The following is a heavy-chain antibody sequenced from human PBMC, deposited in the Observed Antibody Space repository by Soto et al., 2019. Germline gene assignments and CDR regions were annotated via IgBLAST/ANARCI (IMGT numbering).Heavy chain of an antibody. CDR3: ARKCGDRCTEDTDALEL. Sequence: SVKVSCKAPGYTFTDSYVHWVGQAPVQRPEGMGWMHVNTGGTNSPQKFQDRVTMTRDTSSSTAFMQLSGLTSDDTAVYFCARKCGDRCTEDTDALELWGQGTMVTVSS. J-gene: IGHJ3*01. V-gene: IGHV1-2*02. CDR1: GYTFTDSY. D-gene: IGHD2-21*01. CDR2: MHVNTGGT.